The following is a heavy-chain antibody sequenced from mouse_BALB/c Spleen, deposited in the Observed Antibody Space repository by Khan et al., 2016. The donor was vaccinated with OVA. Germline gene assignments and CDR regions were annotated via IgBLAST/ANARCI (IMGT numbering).Heavy chain of an antibody. J-gene: IGHJ2*01. CDR3: AGPAYDGYYDY. CDR1: GYTFTDYA. Sequence: QVQLQQPGPELVRPGVSVKISCKGSGYTFTDYAMYWVKQSHAKSLEWIGLISTYSGSTNYNQKFKGKVTMTVDKSSSAAYMELARLTSEDSAIDSSAGPAYDGYYDYWGQGTTLTVSS. D-gene: IGHD2-3*01. CDR2: ISTYSGST. V-gene: IGHV1S137*01.